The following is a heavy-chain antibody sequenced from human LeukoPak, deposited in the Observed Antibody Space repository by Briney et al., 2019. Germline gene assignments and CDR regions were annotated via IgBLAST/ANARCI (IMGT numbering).Heavy chain of an antibody. CDR2: ISGSGGST. J-gene: IGHJ5*02. Sequence: GGSLRLSCAASGFTFSSYAMSWVRQAPGKGLEWVSAISGSGGSTYYADSVKGRFTISRDNSKNTLYLQMNSLRAEDTAVYYCAKGGARCSSTSYYRFNWFDPWGQGTLVTVSS. V-gene: IGHV3-23*01. CDR3: AKGGARCSSTSYYRFNWFDP. CDR1: GFTFSSYA. D-gene: IGHD2-2*01.